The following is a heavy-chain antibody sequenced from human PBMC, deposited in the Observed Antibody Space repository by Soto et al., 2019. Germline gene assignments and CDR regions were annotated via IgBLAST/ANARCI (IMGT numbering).Heavy chain of an antibody. CDR3: AKDAFSIDSSSFPDY. D-gene: IGHD6-6*01. Sequence: QVQLVESGGGVVQPGRSLRLSCAASGFTFSSYGMHWVRQAPGKGLEWVAVISYDGSNKYYADSVKGRFTISRDNSKNTLYVQMNSLRAEDTAVYYCAKDAFSIDSSSFPDYWGQGTLVTVSS. CDR1: GFTFSSYG. J-gene: IGHJ4*02. CDR2: ISYDGSNK. V-gene: IGHV3-30*18.